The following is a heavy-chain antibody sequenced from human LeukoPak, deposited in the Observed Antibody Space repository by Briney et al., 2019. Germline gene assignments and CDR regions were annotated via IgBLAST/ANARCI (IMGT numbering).Heavy chain of an antibody. V-gene: IGHV1-8*03. CDR3: ARVEGDGYRAAL. J-gene: IGHJ4*02. D-gene: IGHD5-24*01. CDR1: GYTFTSYD. Sequence: GASVTVSCKASGYTFTSYDINWVRQAPGQGLEWMGWMNPNSGNTGYAQKFQGRVTITRDNSKRTAYMELSSLRSEDTGVYYCARVEGDGYRAALWGQGTLVTVSS. CDR2: MNPNSGNT.